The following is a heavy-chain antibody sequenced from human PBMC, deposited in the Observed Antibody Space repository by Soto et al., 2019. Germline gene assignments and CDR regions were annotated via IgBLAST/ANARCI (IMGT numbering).Heavy chain of an antibody. V-gene: IGHV4-34*01. CDR3: ARLVAIRLDP. CDR2: INHSGST. Sequence: QVQLQQWGAGLLKPSETLSLTCAVYGGSFSGYYWSWIRQPPGKGLEWIGEINHSGSTSYNPSLKSRVTISVDTSKNQFSLKLSSVTAADPAGYYCARLVAIRLDPWGQGILVTVSS. J-gene: IGHJ5*02. D-gene: IGHD3-22*01. CDR1: GGSFSGYY.